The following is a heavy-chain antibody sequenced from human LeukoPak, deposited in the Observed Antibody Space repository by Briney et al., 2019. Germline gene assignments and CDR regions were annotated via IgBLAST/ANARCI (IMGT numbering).Heavy chain of an antibody. D-gene: IGHD1-7*01. J-gene: IGHJ4*02. V-gene: IGHV3-23*01. CDR3: AKARGRITGTSDY. CDR2: ISGSGGST. Sequence: GGSLRLSCAASGFTFSSYAMSWVRQAPGKGLEWVSAISGSGGSTYYADSVKGRLTISRDNSKNTLYLQMNSLRAEDTAVYYCAKARGRITGTSDYWGQGTLVTVSS. CDR1: GFTFSSYA.